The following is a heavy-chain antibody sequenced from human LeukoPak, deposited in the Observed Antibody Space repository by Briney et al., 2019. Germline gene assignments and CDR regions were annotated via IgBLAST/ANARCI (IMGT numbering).Heavy chain of an antibody. Sequence: PSETLSLTCTVSGGSISSYYWSWIRQPAGKGLEWIGRIYTSGSTNYNPSPKSRVTMSVDTSKNQFSLKLSSVTAADTAVYYCARGGYYDSSGPPLWFDPWGQGTLVTVSS. CDR1: GGSISSYY. J-gene: IGHJ5*02. CDR2: IYTSGST. V-gene: IGHV4-4*07. D-gene: IGHD3-22*01. CDR3: ARGGYYDSSGPPLWFDP.